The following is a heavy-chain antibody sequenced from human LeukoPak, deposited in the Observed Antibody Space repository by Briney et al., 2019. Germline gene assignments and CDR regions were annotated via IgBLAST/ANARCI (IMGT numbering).Heavy chain of an antibody. J-gene: IGHJ3*02. Sequence: GGSLRLSCAASGFTFSSYAMSWVRQAPGKGLEWVSAISGSGGSTYYADSVKGRFTISRDNSKNTLYLQMNSLRAEDTAVYYCAKDATLWFGELLMRNAFDIWGQGTMVTVSS. CDR2: ISGSGGST. CDR1: GFTFSSYA. D-gene: IGHD3-10*01. V-gene: IGHV3-23*01. CDR3: AKDATLWFGELLMRNAFDI.